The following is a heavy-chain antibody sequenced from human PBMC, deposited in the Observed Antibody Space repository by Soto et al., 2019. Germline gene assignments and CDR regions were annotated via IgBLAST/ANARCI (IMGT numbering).Heavy chain of an antibody. J-gene: IGHJ4*02. V-gene: IGHV3-23*01. D-gene: IGHD3-22*01. CDR1: GFTFSSYD. CDR2: ISGSGGST. Sequence: EVQLLESGGGLVQPGGSLRLSCAASGFTFSSYDMSWVRQAPGKGLEWVSAISGSGGSTYYADSVKGRLTISRDNSKNTLYLQMNSLRAEDTAVYYCAKLSEVVVIKESFDYWGQGPLVSVSS. CDR3: AKLSEVVVIKESFDY.